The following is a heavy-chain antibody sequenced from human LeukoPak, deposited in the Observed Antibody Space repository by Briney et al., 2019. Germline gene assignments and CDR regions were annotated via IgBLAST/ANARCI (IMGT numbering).Heavy chain of an antibody. CDR2: INHSGST. V-gene: IGHV4-34*01. CDR1: GGSFSGYY. J-gene: IGHJ4*02. CDR3: ARVSRGNSVGGDY. D-gene: IGHD4-23*01. Sequence: PSETLSLTCAVYGGSFSGYYWSWIRQPPGKGLEWIGEINHSGSTNYNPSLKSRVTISVETSRNQFSLKLSSVSAADTAMYYCARVSRGNSVGGDYWGQGTLVTVSS.